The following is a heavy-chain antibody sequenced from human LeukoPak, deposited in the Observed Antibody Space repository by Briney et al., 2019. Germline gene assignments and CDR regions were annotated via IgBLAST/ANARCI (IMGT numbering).Heavy chain of an antibody. Sequence: SETLSLTCTVSGGSISSSSYYWGWIRQPPGKGLEWIGSIYYSGSTNYNPSLKSRVTISVDTSKNQFSLKLSSVTAADTAVYYCARVDSGSYNDAFDIWGQGTMVTVSS. D-gene: IGHD1-26*01. CDR3: ARVDSGSYNDAFDI. V-gene: IGHV4-39*07. CDR2: IYYSGST. J-gene: IGHJ3*02. CDR1: GGSISSSSYY.